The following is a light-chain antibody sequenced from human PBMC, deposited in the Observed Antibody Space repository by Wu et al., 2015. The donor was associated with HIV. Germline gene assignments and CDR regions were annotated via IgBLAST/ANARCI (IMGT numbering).Light chain of an antibody. Sequence: DIQMTQSPSSLSASVGDTVTITCRASQNIRTYLSWFQQKPGKAPQLLIYAASVLQSGVPSRFSGGGSGTEFTLTISRLQPEDFASYYCQQTYDTPRPFGQGTKVEIK. J-gene: IGKJ1*01. CDR2: AAS. CDR1: QNIRTY. V-gene: IGKV1-39*01. CDR3: QQTYDTPRP.